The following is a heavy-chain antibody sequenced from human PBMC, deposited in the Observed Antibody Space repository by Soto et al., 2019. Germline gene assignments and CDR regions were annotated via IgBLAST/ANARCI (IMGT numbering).Heavy chain of an antibody. CDR3: ARDSPLSGWYACGY. V-gene: IGHV1-3*01. CDR1: GYTFTSYA. Sequence: QVQLVQSGAEVKKPGASVKVSCKASGYTFTSYAMHWVRQAPGQRLEWMGWINAGNGNTKYSQKFQGRVTITRDTSASTAYMKLSSLRSEDTAVYYCARDSPLSGWYACGYWGQGTLVTVSS. CDR2: INAGNGNT. J-gene: IGHJ4*02. D-gene: IGHD6-19*01.